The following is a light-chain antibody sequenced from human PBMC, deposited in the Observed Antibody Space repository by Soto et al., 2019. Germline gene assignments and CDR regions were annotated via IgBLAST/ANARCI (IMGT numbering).Light chain of an antibody. CDR2: AAS. V-gene: IGKV1-12*01. J-gene: IGKJ5*01. CDR3: HQLNSFPIT. Sequence: DIQMTQSPSTLSASVGDRVIIICRASQSISSWLAWYQQKPGRAPKLLIYAASSLQSGVPSRFSGSGSGTDFTLTISSLQPEDFATYYCHQLNSFPITFGQGTRLEIK. CDR1: QSISSW.